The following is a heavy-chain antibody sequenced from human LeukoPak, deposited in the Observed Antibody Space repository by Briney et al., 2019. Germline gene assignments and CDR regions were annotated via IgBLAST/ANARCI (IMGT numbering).Heavy chain of an antibody. CDR2: INWNGGST. J-gene: IGHJ4*02. CDR1: GFTFDDYG. Sequence: GGSLRLSCAASGFTFDDYGMSWVRQAPGKGLEWVSGINWNGGSTGYADSVKGRFTMSRDNAKNSLYLQMNSLRAEDTALYYCARLYYYDSSGLGDYWGQGTLVTVSS. D-gene: IGHD3-22*01. CDR3: ARLYYYDSSGLGDY. V-gene: IGHV3-20*04.